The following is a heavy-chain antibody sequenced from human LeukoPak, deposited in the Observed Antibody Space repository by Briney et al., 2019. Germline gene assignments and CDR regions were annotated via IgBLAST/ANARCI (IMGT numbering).Heavy chain of an antibody. CDR2: MNPNSGNT. D-gene: IGHD2-21*02. J-gene: IGHJ4*02. V-gene: IGHV1-8*01. CDR1: GYTFTSYD. Sequence: GASVKVSCKASGYTFTSYDINWVRQATGQGLEWMGWMNPNSGNTGYAQKFQGRVTMTRDTSISTAYMELSRLRSDDTAVYYCARILGIVVVTALDYWGQGTLVTVSS. CDR3: ARILGIVVVTALDY.